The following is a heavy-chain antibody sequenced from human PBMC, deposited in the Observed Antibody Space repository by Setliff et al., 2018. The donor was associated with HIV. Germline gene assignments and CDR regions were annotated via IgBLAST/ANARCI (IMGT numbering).Heavy chain of an antibody. V-gene: IGHV4-61*05. CDR2: ISYTGST. Sequence: PSETLSLTCAVSGASINNSTYYWGWIRQPSGKGLEWMGYISYTGSTNYNPSLKSRVTISVDTSKNLFSLKLSSVTAADTAVYYCAGGLHYGLGKFGYWGQGTLVTVSS. D-gene: IGHD3-10*01. J-gene: IGHJ4*02. CDR3: AGGLHYGLGKFGY. CDR1: GASINNSTYY.